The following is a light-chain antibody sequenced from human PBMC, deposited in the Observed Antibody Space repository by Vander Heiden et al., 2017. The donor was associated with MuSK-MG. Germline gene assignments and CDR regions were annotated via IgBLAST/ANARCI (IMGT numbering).Light chain of an antibody. CDR3: QQSDSAPRT. CDR1: QSISSY. CDR2: AAS. Sequence: DIQMTQSPSSLSASVGNRDTITCRASQSISSYLHWYQQKPGKAPKLLIYAASNLQSGVPSRFSGSGSGTDFTLTISRLQPEDFATYYCQQSDSAPRTFGQGTKVEIK. J-gene: IGKJ1*01. V-gene: IGKV1-39*01.